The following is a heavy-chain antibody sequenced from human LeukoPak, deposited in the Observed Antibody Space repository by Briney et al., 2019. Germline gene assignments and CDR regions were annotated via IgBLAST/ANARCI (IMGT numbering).Heavy chain of an antibody. V-gene: IGHV3-23*01. J-gene: IGHJ4*02. CDR3: AKKREIAVAADFDY. CDR1: GFTFSSYA. D-gene: IGHD6-19*01. CDR2: ISGSGGST. Sequence: PGGSLRLSCAASGFTFSSYAMSWVRQAPGKGLEWVSAISGSGGSTYYADSVKGRFTTSRDNSKNTLYLQMNSLRAEDTAVYYCAKKREIAVAADFDYWGQGTLVTVSS.